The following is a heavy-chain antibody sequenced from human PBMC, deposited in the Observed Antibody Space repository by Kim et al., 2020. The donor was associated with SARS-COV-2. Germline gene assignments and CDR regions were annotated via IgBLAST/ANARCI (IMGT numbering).Heavy chain of an antibody. D-gene: IGHD6-13*01. CDR3: ACSSCRFHYYYGMDV. V-gene: IGHV7-4-1*02. Sequence: ASVKVSCKASGYTFTSYAMNWVRQAPGQGLEWMGWINTNTGNPTYAQGFTGRFVFSLDTSVSTAYLQISSLKAEDTAVYYCACSSCRFHYYYGMDVWGQGTTVTVSS. J-gene: IGHJ6*02. CDR1: GYTFTSYA. CDR2: INTNTGNP.